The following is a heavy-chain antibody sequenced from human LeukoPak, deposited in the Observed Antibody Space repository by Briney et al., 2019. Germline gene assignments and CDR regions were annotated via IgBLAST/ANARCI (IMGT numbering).Heavy chain of an antibody. J-gene: IGHJ4*02. D-gene: IGHD3-3*01. CDR2: TYSGGST. Sequence: GGSLRLSRAASGFTVSSNYMSWVRQAPGKGLEWVSVTYSGGSTYYADSVKGRFTISRDNSKNTLYLQMNSLRAEDTAVYYCALSGYLFDYWGQGTLVTVSS. CDR1: GFTVSSNY. V-gene: IGHV3-53*01. CDR3: ALSGYLFDY.